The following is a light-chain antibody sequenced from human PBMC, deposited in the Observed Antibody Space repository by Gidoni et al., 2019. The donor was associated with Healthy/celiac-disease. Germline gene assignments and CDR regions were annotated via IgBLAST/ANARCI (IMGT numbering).Light chain of an antibody. V-gene: IGLV2-14*01. J-gene: IGLJ1*01. Sequence: QSALTQPASVSGSPGQSITISCTGTSSDVGGYNYVSWYQQHPGKAPKLMIYEVSNRPSGVPDRFSGSKSGNTASLTISGLQAEDEADYYCSSYTSSSILLFGTGTKVTVL. CDR3: SSYTSSSILL. CDR1: SSDVGGYNY. CDR2: EVS.